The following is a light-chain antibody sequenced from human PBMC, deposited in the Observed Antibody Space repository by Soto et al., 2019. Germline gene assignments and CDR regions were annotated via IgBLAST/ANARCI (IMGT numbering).Light chain of an antibody. V-gene: IGLV2-14*01. J-gene: IGLJ1*01. CDR2: DVS. Sequence: QSALTQPASVSGSPGQSITISCTGTSSDVGGYNYVSWYQQHPGKAPKFMIYDVSNRPSGVSNRFSGSKSGNTASLTISWLQAEDEADYYCCSYTTSNTRQIVFGTGTKATVL. CDR1: SSDVGGYNY. CDR3: CSYTTSNTRQIV.